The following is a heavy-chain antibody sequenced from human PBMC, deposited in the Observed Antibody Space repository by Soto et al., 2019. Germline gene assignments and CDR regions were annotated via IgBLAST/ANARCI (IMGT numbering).Heavy chain of an antibody. J-gene: IGHJ6*02. CDR3: AKEPVSITIFGVSGMDV. CDR2: IYYSGST. Sequence: QVQLQESGPGLVKPSQTLSLTCTVSGGSISSGDYYWSWIRQPPGKGLEWIGYIYYSGSTYYNPSLKSRVRVGGEGSKSQLSRGVGSVTAADTAVYYCAKEPVSITIFGVSGMDVWGRGTTVTVSS. D-gene: IGHD3-3*01. CDR1: GGSISSGDYY. V-gene: IGHV4-30-4*01.